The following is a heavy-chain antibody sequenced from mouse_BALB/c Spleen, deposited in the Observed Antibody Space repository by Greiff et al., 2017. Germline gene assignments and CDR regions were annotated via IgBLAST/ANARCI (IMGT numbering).Heavy chain of an antibody. V-gene: IGHV5-6-4*01. Sequence: EVMLVESGGGLVKPGGSLKLSCAASGFTFSSYTMSWVRQTPEKRLEWVATISSGGSYTYYPDSVKGRFTISRDNAKNTLYLQMSSLKSEDTAMYYCASEGFAYWGQGTLVTVSA. J-gene: IGHJ3*01. CDR2: ISSGGSYT. CDR3: ASEGFAY. CDR1: GFTFSSYT.